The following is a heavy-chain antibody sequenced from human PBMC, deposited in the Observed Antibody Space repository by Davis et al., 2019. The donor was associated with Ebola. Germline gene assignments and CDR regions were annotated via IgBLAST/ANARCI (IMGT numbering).Heavy chain of an antibody. CDR1: GFTFSDYY. V-gene: IGHV3-11*04. J-gene: IGHJ5*02. CDR2: LGPSGNSF. Sequence: GESLKISCEVSGFTFSDYYMSWIRQAPGKGLEWIAYLGPSGNSFYCADTVKGRFTNSRDNARKSLYLQMNNLSAEDTAVYYCATALGWGFAPWGQGTLVTVSS. CDR3: ATALGWGFAP. D-gene: IGHD1-26*01.